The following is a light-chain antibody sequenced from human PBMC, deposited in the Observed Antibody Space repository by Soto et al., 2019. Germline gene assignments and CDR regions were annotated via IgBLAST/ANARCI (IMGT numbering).Light chain of an antibody. V-gene: IGLV1-40*01. Sequence: QSVLEHAPSGSRAPGQRVTITCTGSSSNIGAGHDVHWYQQLPGSAPKLLIYGSRNRPSGVPDRFSGSRSGTSASLAITGLQAEDEADYYCQSYDSSLSAHYVFGTGTKVTVL. CDR1: SSNIGAGHD. CDR3: QSYDSSLSAHYV. J-gene: IGLJ1*01. CDR2: GSR.